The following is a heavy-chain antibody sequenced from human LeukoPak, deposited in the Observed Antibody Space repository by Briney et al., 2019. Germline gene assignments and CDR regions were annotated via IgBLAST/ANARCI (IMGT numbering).Heavy chain of an antibody. CDR3: AKDRTTYGGGPPDY. CDR1: GFTFSSYA. V-gene: IGHV3-23*01. D-gene: IGHD3-10*01. CDR2: ISGSGGST. J-gene: IGHJ4*02. Sequence: PGGSLRLSCAASGFTFSSYAMSWVRQAPGKGLEWVLAISGSGGSTYYADSVKGRFTISRDNSKNTLYLQMNSLRAEDTAVYYCAKDRTTYGGGPPDYWGQGTLVTVSS.